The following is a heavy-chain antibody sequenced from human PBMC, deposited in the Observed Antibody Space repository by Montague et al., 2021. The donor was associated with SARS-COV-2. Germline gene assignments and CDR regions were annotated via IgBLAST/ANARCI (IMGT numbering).Heavy chain of an antibody. Sequence: SETLSLTCAVSAGSIRDYYWSWIRQPAGKGLEWIGRIYTTGSSDYSPSLQSRVTMSVDTSKNQVSLRLMSVTAVDTALYYCARERSYLYWYFDLWGRGTLVTVSS. V-gene: IGHV4-4*07. CDR2: IYTTGSS. J-gene: IGHJ2*01. CDR3: ARERSYLYWYFDL. CDR1: AGSIRDYY.